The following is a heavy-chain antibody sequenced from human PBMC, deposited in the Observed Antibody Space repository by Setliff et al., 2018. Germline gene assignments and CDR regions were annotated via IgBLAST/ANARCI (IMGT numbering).Heavy chain of an antibody. CDR2: ISSDGNNK. J-gene: IGHJ6*03. Sequence: GGSLRLSCAASGFTFSDYGMHWVRQAPGKGLEWVAVISSDGNNKYYADSVKGRFTISRDNSKNTLYLQMNSLRAEDTGEYYCAKWRGYYYMDVWGKGTTVTVSS. CDR3: AKWRGYYYMDV. V-gene: IGHV3-30*18. CDR1: GFTFSDYG.